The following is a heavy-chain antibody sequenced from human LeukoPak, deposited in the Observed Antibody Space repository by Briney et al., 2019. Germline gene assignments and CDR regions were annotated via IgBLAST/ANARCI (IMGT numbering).Heavy chain of an antibody. CDR2: IYRSGST. CDR3: ARLQRVTMNAFDI. Sequence: SETLSLTCAVSGGSISVSNCWNWVRQPPGKGLEWIGEIYRSGSTNYNPSLKSRITISIAKSKNQFSLKLSSVTAADTAVYYCARLQRVTMNAFDIWGQGTMVTVSS. V-gene: IGHV4-4*02. CDR1: GGSISVSNC. J-gene: IGHJ3*02. D-gene: IGHD3-22*01.